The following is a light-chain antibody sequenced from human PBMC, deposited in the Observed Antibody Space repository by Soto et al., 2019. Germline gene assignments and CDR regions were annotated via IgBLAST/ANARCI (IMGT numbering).Light chain of an antibody. Sequence: EIVMTQSPATLSVSPGERATLSCRASQTVSSNFAWYEQKPGQAPRLLIYGASTRAPGIPAGLSGSGSGTEVSLTISSLRSEDFAVDYCQQYNGCTPFTIGPGTRVNIK. V-gene: IGKV3-15*01. CDR3: QQYNGCTPFT. CDR1: QTVSSN. CDR2: GAS. J-gene: IGKJ3*01.